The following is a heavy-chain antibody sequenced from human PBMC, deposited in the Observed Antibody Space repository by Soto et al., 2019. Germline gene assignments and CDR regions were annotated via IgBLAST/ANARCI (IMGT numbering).Heavy chain of an antibody. V-gene: IGHV1-46*01. J-gene: IGHJ4*02. CDR2: INPSGGST. D-gene: IGHD3-9*01. CDR3: AILDSATYYFDY. Sequence: ASVKVSCKASGYTFTSYYMHWVRQAPGQGLEWMGIINPSGGSTSYAQKFQGRVTMTRDTSTSTVYMELSSLRSEDTAVYYCAILDSATYYFDYWGQGTLVTVSS. CDR1: GYTFTSYY.